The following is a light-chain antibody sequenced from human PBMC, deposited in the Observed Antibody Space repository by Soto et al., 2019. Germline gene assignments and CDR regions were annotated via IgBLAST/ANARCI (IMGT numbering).Light chain of an antibody. J-gene: IGKJ2*01. CDR1: QSVSSY. CDR3: QQRSHWPPYT. V-gene: IGKV3-11*01. CDR2: DAS. Sequence: LTQSPATLSLSPGERATLSCRASQSVSSYLAWYQQKPGQAPRLLIYDASNRATGIPARFSGSGSGTDFTLTIRSLEPEDFAVYYCQQRSHWPPYTFGQGTKLEIK.